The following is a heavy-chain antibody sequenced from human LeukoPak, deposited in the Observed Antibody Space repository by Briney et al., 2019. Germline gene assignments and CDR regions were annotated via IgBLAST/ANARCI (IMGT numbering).Heavy chain of an antibody. CDR3: ARGAEYQLLSEYGMDV. Sequence: ASVKVSCKASGYTFTSYGISWVRQAPGQGLEWMGWISAYNGNTNYAQKLQGRVTMTTDTSTSTAYMELRSLRSDDTAVYYCARGAEYQLLSEYGMDVWGKGTTVTVSS. CDR2: ISAYNGNT. J-gene: IGHJ6*04. CDR1: GYTFTSYG. V-gene: IGHV1-18*04. D-gene: IGHD2-2*01.